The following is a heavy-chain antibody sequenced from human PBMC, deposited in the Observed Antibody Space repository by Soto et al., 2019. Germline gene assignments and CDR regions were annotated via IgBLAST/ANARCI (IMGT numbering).Heavy chain of an antibody. CDR2: ISGSGGST. CDR1: GFPFIRYA. V-gene: IGHV3-23*01. Sequence: GGSLRLSFSASGFPFIRYARSWVRPAPGKGLEWVSAISGSGGSTYYADSVKGRFTISRDNSKNTLFLQMNSLRDEDSAVYYCAKDAYTPIRTTAHDAGGLDHWGRGTLVTVSS. D-gene: IGHD4-4*01. J-gene: IGHJ4*02. CDR3: AKDAYTPIRTTAHDAGGLDH.